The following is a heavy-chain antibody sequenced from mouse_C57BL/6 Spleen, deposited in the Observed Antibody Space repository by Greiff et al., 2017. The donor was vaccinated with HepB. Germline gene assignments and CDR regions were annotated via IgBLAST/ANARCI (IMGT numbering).Heavy chain of an antibody. CDR1: GYTFTDYY. CDR3: ARSSYYSNYGGFAY. CDR2: IYPGSGNT. D-gene: IGHD2-5*01. Sequence: QVQLKQSGAELVRPGASVKLSCKASGYTFTDYYINWVKQRPGQGLEWIARIYPGSGNTYYNEKFKGKATLTAEKSSSTAYMQLSSLTSEDSAVYFCARSSYYSNYGGFAYWGQGTLVTVSA. J-gene: IGHJ3*01. V-gene: IGHV1-76*01.